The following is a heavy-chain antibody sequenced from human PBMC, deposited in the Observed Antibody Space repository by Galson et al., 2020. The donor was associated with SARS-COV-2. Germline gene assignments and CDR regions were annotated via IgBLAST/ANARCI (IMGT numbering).Heavy chain of an antibody. J-gene: IGHJ4*02. Sequence: GGSLRLSCAASGFTFSSYAMSWVRQAPGKGLEWVSSISSTSSNTYYADSVEGRFTISRDNSKNTLCLQMNSLRAEDTAVYYCARGRDRPLDYWGQGTLVTVSS. CDR3: ARGRDRPLDY. CDR1: GFTFSSYA. CDR2: ISSTSSNT. V-gene: IGHV3-23*01.